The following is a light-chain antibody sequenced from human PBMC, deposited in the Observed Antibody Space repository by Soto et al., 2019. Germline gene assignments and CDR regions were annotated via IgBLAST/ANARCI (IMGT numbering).Light chain of an antibody. V-gene: IGLV2-23*01. CDR1: SSTVGGFNV. CDR2: EGT. Sequence: QSVLTQPASVSGSPGQSITMSCTGTSSTVGGFNVVSWYQQHPGKAPKVIIYEGTKRPSGVSNRFSGSNSGSTASLTISGLQAEDEADYYCCSYVGATTYVFGTGTKVT. J-gene: IGLJ1*01. CDR3: CSYVGATTYV.